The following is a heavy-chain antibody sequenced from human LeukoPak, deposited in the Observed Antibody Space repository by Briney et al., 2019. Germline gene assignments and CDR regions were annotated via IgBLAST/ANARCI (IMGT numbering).Heavy chain of an antibody. CDR3: ARGFVSGYNVLTGYFRAFDN. CDR2: ISPTGKTK. Sequence: PGGPLRLSCAASGFNFSSFETHWVRQAPGRGLEWVSYISPTGKTKTYADSVQGRFTVSRDNAKNLVLLQMSSLRVGDTAIYYCARGFVSGYNVLTGYFRAFDNWGQGALVTVSS. D-gene: IGHD3-9*01. J-gene: IGHJ4*02. V-gene: IGHV3-48*03. CDR1: GFNFSSFE.